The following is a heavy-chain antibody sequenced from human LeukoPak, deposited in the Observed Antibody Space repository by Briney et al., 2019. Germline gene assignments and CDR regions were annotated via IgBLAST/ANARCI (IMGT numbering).Heavy chain of an antibody. D-gene: IGHD1-26*01. J-gene: IGHJ4*02. Sequence: GGSLRLSCAASGFTFSSYEMNWVRQAPGKGLEWVSYISSSGSTIYYADSVKGRFTISRDNAKNSPYLQMNSLRAEDTAVYYCARAEWYSGSYYGYWGQGTLVTVSS. CDR1: GFTFSSYE. V-gene: IGHV3-48*03. CDR3: ARAEWYSGSYYGY. CDR2: ISSSGSTI.